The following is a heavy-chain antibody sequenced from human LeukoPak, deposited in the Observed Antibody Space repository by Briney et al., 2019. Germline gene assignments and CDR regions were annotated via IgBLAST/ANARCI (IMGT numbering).Heavy chain of an antibody. V-gene: IGHV3-23*01. J-gene: IGHJ4*02. CDR3: AKYSGSYYYPPNWDS. CDR1: GFTLNNYA. CDR2: ISADAKQT. D-gene: IGHD1-26*01. Sequence: GGSLRLSCAATGFTLNNYAMSWVRQAPGKGLEWVALISADAKQTHYADLVKGRFTLSRDYPKNTLYLQMNSLRAEDTAVYFCAKYSGSYYYPPNWDSWGQGTLVTVSS.